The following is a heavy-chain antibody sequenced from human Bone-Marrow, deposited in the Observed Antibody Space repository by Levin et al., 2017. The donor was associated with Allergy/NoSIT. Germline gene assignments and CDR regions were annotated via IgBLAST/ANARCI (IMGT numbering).Heavy chain of an antibody. CDR3: AREDNVVVPDSIPVSYLDS. V-gene: IGHV3-7*04. CDR1: GFAFSRHW. J-gene: IGHJ4*02. D-gene: IGHD2-21*01. Sequence: PGGSLRLSCEASGFAFSRHWMHWVRQAPGKGLEWVANIKFDGNEKYYVDSVKGRFTISRDNAKNSLFLQINSLRAEDTAVYFCAREDNVVVPDSIPVSYLDSWGQGIQVTVSS. CDR2: IKFDGNEK.